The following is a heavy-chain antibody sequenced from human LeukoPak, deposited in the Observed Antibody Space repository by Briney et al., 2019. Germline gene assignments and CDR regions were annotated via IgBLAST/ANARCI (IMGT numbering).Heavy chain of an antibody. V-gene: IGHV3-7*03. D-gene: IGHD4-17*01. CDR3: ARDPAYGALDY. Sequence: GGSLRLACAASESIFSSSWMSWVRQAPGKGLEWVANIKQDGSKKNYVNSVKGRFTISRDNAKNSLFLQMNSLRAEDTAVYYCARDPAYGALDYWGQGTLVTVSS. CDR1: ESIFSSSW. CDR2: IKQDGSKK. J-gene: IGHJ4*02.